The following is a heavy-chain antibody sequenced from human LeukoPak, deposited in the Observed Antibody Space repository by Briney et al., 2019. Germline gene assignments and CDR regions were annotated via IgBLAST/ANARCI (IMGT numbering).Heavy chain of an antibody. Sequence: GESLKISCKGSGYSFTSYWITWVRQMLGKGLEWMGRIDPTDSYTNYSPSFQGHATISADKSISTAYLQWSSLKASDTAMYYCARPSTHGYSYGYDYWGQGTLVTVSS. J-gene: IGHJ4*02. D-gene: IGHD5-18*01. CDR1: GYSFTSYW. V-gene: IGHV5-10-1*01. CDR2: IDPTDSYT. CDR3: ARPSTHGYSYGYDY.